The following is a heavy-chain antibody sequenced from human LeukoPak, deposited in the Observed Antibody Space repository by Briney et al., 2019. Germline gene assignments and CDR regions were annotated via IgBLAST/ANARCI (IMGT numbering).Heavy chain of an antibody. D-gene: IGHD6-19*01. V-gene: IGHV4-4*07. J-gene: IGHJ4*02. Sequence: SETLSLTCTVSGDSISGYYWTWVRQPADKGLEWIGRIYSDGSTSYNPSLKSRITMSLDTSKNQFSLKLNSMTAADTAVYYCARDSSGWPSLDHWGQGTLVTVSS. CDR1: GDSISGYY. CDR2: IYSDGST. CDR3: ARDSSGWPSLDH.